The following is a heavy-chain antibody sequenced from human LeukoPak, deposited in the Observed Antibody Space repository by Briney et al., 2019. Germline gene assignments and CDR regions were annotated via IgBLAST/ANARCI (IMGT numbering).Heavy chain of an antibody. CDR1: GLTFSSFA. D-gene: IGHD5-18*01. CDR3: ARDVGYSYES. J-gene: IGHJ5*02. CDR2: ISGSGGST. Sequence: GGSLRLSCATSGLTFSSFAMSWVRQAPGKGLEWVSAISGSGGSTYFADSVKGRFTISRDNSKSTVYLQMNSLRAEDTAVYYCARDVGYSYESWGQGTLVTVSS. V-gene: IGHV3-23*01.